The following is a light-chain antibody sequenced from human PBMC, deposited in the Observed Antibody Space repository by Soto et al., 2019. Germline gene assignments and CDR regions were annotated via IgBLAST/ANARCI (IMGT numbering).Light chain of an antibody. J-gene: IGKJ4*01. CDR3: QQVSGYPLS. CDR1: QGIGSH. Sequence: DIQFTQSPSFLSASVGDRVTITCRASQGIGSHLAWYQQEPGKAPKLLIYAAFFLQSGVPSRFSGSASGTEFTLTISSLQPEDFATYYCQQVSGYPLSFGGGTKVDIK. CDR2: AAF. V-gene: IGKV1-9*01.